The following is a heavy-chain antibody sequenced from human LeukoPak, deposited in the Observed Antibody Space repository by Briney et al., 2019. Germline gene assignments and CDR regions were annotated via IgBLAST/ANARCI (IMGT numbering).Heavy chain of an antibody. CDR2: TYHSDYT. J-gene: IGHJ3*02. CDR1: GGSINSSHW. V-gene: IGHV4-4*02. CDR3: ARDSKSTADAFDI. Sequence: PSETLSLTCAVSGGSINSSHWWSWVRRSPGKGLEWIGNTYHSDYTNYNPSLKSRATISVDKSKNQLSLKVTSVTAADTAMCYCARDSKSTADAFDIWGQGTMVTVSS. D-gene: IGHD5/OR15-5a*01.